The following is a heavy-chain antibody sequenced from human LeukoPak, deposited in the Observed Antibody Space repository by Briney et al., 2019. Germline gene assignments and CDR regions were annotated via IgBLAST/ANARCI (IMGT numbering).Heavy chain of an antibody. CDR1: EFSLSNFG. V-gene: IGHV3-23*01. Sequence: GGSLRLSCAASEFSLSNFGMSWVRQAPGKGLEWVTAISGSGVTTFYADSVRGRFTISRDLSKNTLYLQMNSLRAEDTAVYYCAKDREGLSSGYDLEYFDYWGQGTLVTVSS. CDR3: AKDREGLSSGYDLEYFDY. CDR2: ISGSGVTT. J-gene: IGHJ4*02. D-gene: IGHD5-12*01.